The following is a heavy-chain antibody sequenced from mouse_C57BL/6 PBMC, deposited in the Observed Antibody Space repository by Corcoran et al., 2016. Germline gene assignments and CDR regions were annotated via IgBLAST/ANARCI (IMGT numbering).Heavy chain of an antibody. CDR1: GYTFTDYY. V-gene: IGHV1-26*01. J-gene: IGHJ3*01. CDR2: INPNNGGT. Sequence: EVQLQQSGPELVKPGASVKISCKASGYTFTDYYMNWVKQSHGKSLEWIGDINPNNGGTSYNQKFKGKATLTVDKSSSTAYMELRSLTSEDSAVYYCAREDSSGYLFAYWGQGTLATVSA. CDR3: AREDSSGYLFAY. D-gene: IGHD3-2*02.